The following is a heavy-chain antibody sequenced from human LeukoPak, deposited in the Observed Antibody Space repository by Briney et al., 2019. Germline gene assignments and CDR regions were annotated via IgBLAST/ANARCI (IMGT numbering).Heavy chain of an antibody. V-gene: IGHV3-23*01. J-gene: IGHJ4*02. D-gene: IGHD1-1*01. CDR2: ITASGGST. CDR1: GFTFNNYA. CDR3: ARDYPTSGIVTIFDY. Sequence: GGSLRLSCASSGFTFNNYAMTWVRQAPGKGLEWVSSITASGGSTYCADSVKGRFTISRDNSKNTLYLQMSSLRAEDTAVYYCARDYPTSGIVTIFDYWGQGTLVTVSS.